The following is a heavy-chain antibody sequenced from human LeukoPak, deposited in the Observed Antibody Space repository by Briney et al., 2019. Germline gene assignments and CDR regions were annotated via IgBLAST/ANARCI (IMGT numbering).Heavy chain of an antibody. CDR1: GFIFNNYA. J-gene: IGHJ4*02. D-gene: IGHD6-13*01. Sequence: GGSLRLSCAASGFIFNNYAMHWVRQAPGKGLEWVAILWFDGSNKYYADSVKGRFTISRDSSKNTLYLQMNSLRAEDTAVYYCDRGYSIDYWGQGTLVTVSS. V-gene: IGHV3-33*01. CDR2: LWFDGSNK. CDR3: DRGYSIDY.